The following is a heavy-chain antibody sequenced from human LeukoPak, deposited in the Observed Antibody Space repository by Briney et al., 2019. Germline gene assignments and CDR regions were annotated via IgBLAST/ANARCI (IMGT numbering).Heavy chain of an antibody. J-gene: IGHJ6*03. CDR3: ARATSLSPYYYYYMDV. V-gene: IGHV1-69*01. CDR1: GGTFSSYA. Sequence: GGSLRLSCAASGGTFSSYATSWVRQAPGQGLEWMGGIIPIFGTANYAQKFQGRVTITADEYTSTAYMELSSLRSEDTAVYYCARATSLSPYYYYYMDVWGKGTTVTISS. CDR2: IIPIFGTA. D-gene: IGHD2/OR15-2a*01.